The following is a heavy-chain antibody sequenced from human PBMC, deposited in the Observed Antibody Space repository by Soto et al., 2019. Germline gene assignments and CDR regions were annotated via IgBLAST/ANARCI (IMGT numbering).Heavy chain of an antibody. CDR2: INHSGST. V-gene: IGHV4-34*01. Sequence: SETQSLTCAVYGGSFSGYYWSWIRQPPGKGLEWIGEINHSGSTNYNPSLKSRVTISVDTSKNQFSLKLSSVTAADTAVYYCAREDGSGCPSYRRQNWFDPWGQGTHVTGS. D-gene: IGHD3-10*01. CDR1: GGSFSGYY. J-gene: IGHJ5*02. CDR3: AREDGSGCPSYRRQNWFDP.